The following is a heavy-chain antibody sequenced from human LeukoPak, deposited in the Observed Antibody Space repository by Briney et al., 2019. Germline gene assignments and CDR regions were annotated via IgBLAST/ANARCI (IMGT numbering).Heavy chain of an antibody. CDR2: INHSGST. Sequence: SETLSLTCAVYGGSFSGYYWSWIRQPPGKGLEWIGEINHSGSTNYNPSLKSRVTISVDTSKNQFSLKLSSVTAADTAVYYCARDPLTNPGLYYFDYWGQGTLVTVSS. J-gene: IGHJ4*02. CDR3: ARDPLTNPGLYYFDY. D-gene: IGHD1-14*01. V-gene: IGHV4-34*01. CDR1: GGSFSGYY.